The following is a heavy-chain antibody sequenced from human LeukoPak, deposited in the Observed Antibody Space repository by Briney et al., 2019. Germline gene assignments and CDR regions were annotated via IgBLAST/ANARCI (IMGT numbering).Heavy chain of an antibody. CDR3: AKDRTYCSSTNCYGTYYFDY. D-gene: IGHD2-2*01. CDR1: GFTFTNYA. J-gene: IGHJ4*02. Sequence: QPGGSLTLSCAASGFTFTNYAMTWVRQALGKGLEWVSTISGSGGRTYYADSVKGRFTISRDNSKNTLNLQMNSLRAEDTAEYYCAKDRTYCSSTNCYGTYYFDYWGQGTLVTVSS. V-gene: IGHV3-23*01. CDR2: ISGSGGRT.